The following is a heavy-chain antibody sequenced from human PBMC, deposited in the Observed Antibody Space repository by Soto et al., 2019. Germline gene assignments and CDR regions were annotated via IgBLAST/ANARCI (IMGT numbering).Heavy chain of an antibody. J-gene: IGHJ4*02. CDR2: ISSSGSTI. Sequence: EVQLVESGGGLVQPGGSLRLSCAASGFTFSSYEMNWVRQAPGKGLEWISYISSSGSTIYYTDSVKGRFTISRDNAKNSLYLQMNSLRAEDTAVYYCARDDSTGYYPLWGQGTLVTVSS. D-gene: IGHD3-22*01. CDR3: ARDDSTGYYPL. CDR1: GFTFSSYE. V-gene: IGHV3-48*03.